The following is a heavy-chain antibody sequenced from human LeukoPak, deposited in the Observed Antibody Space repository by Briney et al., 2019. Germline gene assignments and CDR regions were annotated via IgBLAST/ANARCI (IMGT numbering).Heavy chain of an antibody. Sequence: GGSLRLSCAASGFTVSGNYMTWVRQAPGKGLECVSVIYSGGSTYSAGSVEGRFTISRDNSKNTLYLHMNSLRAEDTAVYYCAGCRWNYHYFEHWGQGTLVTVSS. CDR3: AGCRWNYHYFEH. D-gene: IGHD1-7*01. CDR2: IYSGGST. V-gene: IGHV3-66*01. J-gene: IGHJ4*02. CDR1: GFTVSGNY.